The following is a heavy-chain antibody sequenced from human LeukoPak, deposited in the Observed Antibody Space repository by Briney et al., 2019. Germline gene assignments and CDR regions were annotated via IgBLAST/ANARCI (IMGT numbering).Heavy chain of an antibody. D-gene: IGHD7-27*01. J-gene: IGHJ4*02. V-gene: IGHV1-69*04. CDR2: IIPILGIA. CDR1: GGTFSSYA. Sequence: GASVKVSCKASGGTFSSYAISWVRQAPGQGLEWMGRIIPILGIANYAQKFQGRVTITADKSTSTAYMELSSLRSEDTAVYYCARDRRGDRYYFDYWGQGTLVTVSS. CDR3: ARDRRGDRYYFDY.